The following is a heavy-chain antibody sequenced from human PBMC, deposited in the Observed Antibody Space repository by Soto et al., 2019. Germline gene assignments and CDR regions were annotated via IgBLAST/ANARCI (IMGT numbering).Heavy chain of an antibody. D-gene: IGHD3-16*01. V-gene: IGHV4-30-4*01. Sequence: PSETLSLTCTVSGGSIGSGGSYWSWIRHSPGNGLEWIGYIYHSGSRYYKPSLASRVTISVDTSKNQFSLKLNSVTAADTAVYYCASEGAASHSYYYGTDVWGKGTTVKVSS. CDR2: IYHSGSR. CDR1: GGSIGSGGSY. J-gene: IGHJ6*04. CDR3: ASEGAASHSYYYGTDV.